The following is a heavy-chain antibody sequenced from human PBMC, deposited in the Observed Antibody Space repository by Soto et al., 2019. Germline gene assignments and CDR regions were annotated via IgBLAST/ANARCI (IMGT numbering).Heavy chain of an antibody. V-gene: IGHV4-31*03. CDR3: AREDCSPTSCYPGY. D-gene: IGHD2-2*01. Sequence: TLSLTCTLPGGSFSSGGLYWTWICQHPGKGLEWIGYISYSGSTHYNPSLKSRVTISLDSSKNQFSLRLSSVTAADTAVYYCAREDCSPTSCYPGYWGQGTLVTVS. CDR1: GGSFSSGGLY. CDR2: ISYSGST. J-gene: IGHJ4*02.